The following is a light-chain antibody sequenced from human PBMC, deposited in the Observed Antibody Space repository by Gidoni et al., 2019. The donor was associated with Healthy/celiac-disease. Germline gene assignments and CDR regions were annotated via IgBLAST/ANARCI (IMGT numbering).Light chain of an antibody. J-gene: IGKJ1*01. V-gene: IGKV1-39*01. CDR3: QQSYSTLWT. CDR1: QSISSY. CDR2: AAS. Sequence: DIQMTQSPSSLSASVGDRVTITCRASQSISSYFNWYQQKPGKATKLLLYAASSLQSGVPSRFSGSGSGTDFTLTISSLQPEDFATYYCQQSYSTLWTFGQGTKVEIK.